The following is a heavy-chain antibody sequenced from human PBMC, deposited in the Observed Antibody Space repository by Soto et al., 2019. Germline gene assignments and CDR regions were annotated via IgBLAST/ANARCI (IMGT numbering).Heavy chain of an antibody. V-gene: IGHV3-9*01. D-gene: IGHD6-19*01. J-gene: IGHJ4*02. CDR2: LSWNSGTI. CDR3: AKAASSGWYYGLDY. CDR1: GFTFDDYA. Sequence: EVQLVESGGGLVQPGKSLRLSCAASGFTFDDYAMHWVRQVPGKGLEWVSGLSWNSGTIDYADSVKGRFTISRDHAKSSLHLQMDSMKPEVTSFSYCAKAASSGWYYGLDYCGQGTLVTVSS.